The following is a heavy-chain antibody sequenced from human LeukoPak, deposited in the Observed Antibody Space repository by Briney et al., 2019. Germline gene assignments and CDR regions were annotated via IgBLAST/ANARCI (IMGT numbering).Heavy chain of an antibody. CDR1: GFTFSSYV. Sequence: GGSLGLCCAASGFTFSSYVMHWVRQAPGKGVGWGSVISYDGSNKYYADSVKGRFTISRDNSKNTLYLQMNSLRAEDTAVYYCARVIRGSSGRKHAFDIWGQGTMVTVSS. D-gene: IGHD6-19*01. CDR2: ISYDGSNK. V-gene: IGHV3-30-3*01. J-gene: IGHJ3*02. CDR3: ARVIRGSSGRKHAFDI.